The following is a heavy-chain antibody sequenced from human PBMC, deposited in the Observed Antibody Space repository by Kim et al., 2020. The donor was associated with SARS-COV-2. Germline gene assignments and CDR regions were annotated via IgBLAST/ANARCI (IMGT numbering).Heavy chain of an antibody. J-gene: IGHJ4*02. CDR3: AKLRITSRAFDY. D-gene: IGHD3-10*01. V-gene: IGHV4-61*07. Sequence: TNSSPSPKSRVTISLDTPKNRFSLNLSSVTAADTAVYYCAKLRITSRAFDYWGQGTLITVSS. CDR2: T.